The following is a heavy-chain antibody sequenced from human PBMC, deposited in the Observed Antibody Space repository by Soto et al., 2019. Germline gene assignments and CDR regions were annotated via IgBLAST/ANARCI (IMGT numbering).Heavy chain of an antibody. CDR1: GGTFSSYA. D-gene: IGHD1-26*01. J-gene: IGHJ6*02. Sequence: QVQLVQSGAEVKKPGSSVKGSCKASGGTFSSYAISWVRQAPGQGLEWMGGIIPIFGTANYAQKFQGRVTITADESTSTAYMELSSLRPEDTVVYYCPRAKVVGATTPYYGMDVWGQVTTVTVSS. CDR3: PRAKVVGATTPYYGMDV. CDR2: IIPIFGTA. V-gene: IGHV1-69*01.